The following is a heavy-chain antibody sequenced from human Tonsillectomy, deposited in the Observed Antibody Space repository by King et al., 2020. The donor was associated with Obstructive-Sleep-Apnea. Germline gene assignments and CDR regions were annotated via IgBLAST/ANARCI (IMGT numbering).Heavy chain of an antibody. J-gene: IGHJ2*01. Sequence: EVQLVESGGGLVQPGGSLRLSCAASGFTVSSNYMNWVRQAPGKGLEWVSVIFSGGSTYYADSVKGRFTISRHNSKNTLYLQMNSLRPEDTAVYYCARDLSGGLYPYWYFDLWGRGTLVFVSS. D-gene: IGHD1-26*01. CDR1: GFTVSSNY. V-gene: IGHV3-53*04. CDR3: ARDLSGGLYPYWYFDL. CDR2: IFSGGST.